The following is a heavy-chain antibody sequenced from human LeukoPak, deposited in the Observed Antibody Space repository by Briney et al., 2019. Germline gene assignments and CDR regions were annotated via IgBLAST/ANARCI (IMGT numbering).Heavy chain of an antibody. CDR1: GFTFSSYL. CDR2: IWYDGSNK. J-gene: IGHJ4*02. D-gene: IGHD6-19*01. Sequence: PGGSLRLSCAASGFTFSSYLMHWVRQAPGKGLEWVAVIWYDGSNKYYADSVKGRFTVSRDNSKNTLYLQMNSLRVEDTAVYYCAREWVPPGGDRSGLTGFDYWGQGTLVTVSS. CDR3: AREWVPPGGDRSGLTGFDY. V-gene: IGHV3-33*08.